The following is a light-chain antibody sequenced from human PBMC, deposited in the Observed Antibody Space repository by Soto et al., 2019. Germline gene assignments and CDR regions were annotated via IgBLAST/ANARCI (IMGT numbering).Light chain of an antibody. Sequence: QPVLPQSSSASASLGSSVKLTCTLSSGHSTYIIAWHQQQPGKAPRYLMKLEGSGSYNKGSRVPDRFSGSSSGADRYLTISNLQSEDEADYYCETWDSNTRVFGGGTKLTVL. J-gene: IGLJ3*02. CDR2: LEGSGSY. CDR3: ETWDSNTRV. V-gene: IGLV4-60*03. CDR1: SGHSTYI.